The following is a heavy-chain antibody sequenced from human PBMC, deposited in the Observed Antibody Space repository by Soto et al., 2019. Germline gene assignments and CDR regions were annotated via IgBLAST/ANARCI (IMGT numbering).Heavy chain of an antibody. V-gene: IGHV4-30-2*01. D-gene: IGHD6-6*01. J-gene: IGHJ6*02. Sequence: QLQLQESGSGLVRPSQTLSLTCAVSGDSISRGGYSWTWIRQAPGKALEWIGNIYDSGSTSYNPSRKRRVTISVDRSRNQFSLKLTSVTAADTAVYFCARGSSSYYDYGMDVWGQGTTVTVSS. CDR1: GDSISRGGYS. CDR2: IYDSGST. CDR3: ARGSSSYYDYGMDV.